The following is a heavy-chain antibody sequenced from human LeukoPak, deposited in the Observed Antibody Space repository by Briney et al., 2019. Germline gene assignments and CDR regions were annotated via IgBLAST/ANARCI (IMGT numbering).Heavy chain of an antibody. J-gene: IGHJ4*02. CDR2: IYYSGST. CDR1: GGSISSGGYS. CDR3: ARGGYYDSSGYFPLNY. V-gene: IGHV4-30-4*07. D-gene: IGHD3-22*01. Sequence: SETLSLTCAVSGGSISSGGYSWSWIRQPPGKGLEWIGYIYYSGSTYYNPSLKSRVTISVDTSKNQFSLKLSSVTAADTAVYYCARGGYYDSSGYFPLNYWGQGTLVTVSS.